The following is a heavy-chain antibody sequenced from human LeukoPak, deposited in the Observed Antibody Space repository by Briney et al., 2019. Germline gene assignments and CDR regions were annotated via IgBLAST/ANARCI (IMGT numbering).Heavy chain of an antibody. J-gene: IGHJ4*02. CDR1: GGSISSYY. Sequence: PSETLSLTCTVSGGSISSYYWSWIRQPPGKGLEWIGYIYYSGSTNYNPSLKSRVTISVDTSKNQFSLKLSSVTAADTAVYYCARGGRGYDSSGPFDYWGQGTLVTVSS. CDR3: ARGGRGYDSSGPFDY. CDR2: IYYSGST. D-gene: IGHD3-22*01. V-gene: IGHV4-59*01.